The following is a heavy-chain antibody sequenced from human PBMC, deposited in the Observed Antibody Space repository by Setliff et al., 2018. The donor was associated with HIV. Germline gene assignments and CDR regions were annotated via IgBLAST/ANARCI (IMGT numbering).Heavy chain of an antibody. CDR1: GYSSSTYS. Sequence: ASVKVSCKASGYSSSTYSLHWVRQAPGQGLEWVGWISAGGHQTKYSEKFQDRVTITTDTSASTAYLQLSALRSEDTAVFYCAIGGGDGHPTWVYWGLGTLVTVSS. D-gene: IGHD3-16*01. V-gene: IGHV1-3*01. J-gene: IGHJ4*02. CDR3: AIGGGDGHPTWVY. CDR2: ISAGGHQT.